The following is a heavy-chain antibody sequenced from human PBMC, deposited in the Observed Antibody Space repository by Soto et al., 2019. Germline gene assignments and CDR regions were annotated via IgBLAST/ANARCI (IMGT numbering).Heavy chain of an antibody. Sequence: GESLKISCAASGFTFSSYGMHWVRQAPGKGLEWVAVISYDGSNKYYADSVKGRFTISRDNSKNTLYLQMNSLRAEDTAVYYCAKDRYDSSGYYRPTSYFDYWGQGTLVTVSS. J-gene: IGHJ4*02. V-gene: IGHV3-30*18. D-gene: IGHD3-22*01. CDR1: GFTFSSYG. CDR3: AKDRYDSSGYYRPTSYFDY. CDR2: ISYDGSNK.